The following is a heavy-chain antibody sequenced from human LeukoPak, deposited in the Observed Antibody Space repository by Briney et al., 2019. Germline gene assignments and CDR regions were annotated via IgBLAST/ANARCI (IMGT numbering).Heavy chain of an antibody. Sequence: GASVKLSCKASGYTFTSYGISWVRQAPGQGLEWMGWISAYNGNTNYAQKLQGRVTITTNTNKSPDYMELRRLRSDDTAVYYCARGDFSGYEPNDYWGQGTLVTVSS. CDR1: GYTFTSYG. CDR2: ISAYNGNT. V-gene: IGHV1-18*01. CDR3: ARGDFSGYEPNDY. D-gene: IGHD5-12*01. J-gene: IGHJ4*02.